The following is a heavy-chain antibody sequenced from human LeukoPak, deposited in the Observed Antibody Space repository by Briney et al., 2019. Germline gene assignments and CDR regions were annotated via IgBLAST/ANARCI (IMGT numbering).Heavy chain of an antibody. CDR1: GYTFTSYG. V-gene: IGHV1-18*01. CDR3: ARDIVVVVATPYHYGMDV. J-gene: IGHJ6*02. Sequence: ASVKVSCKASGYTFTSYGISWVRQAPGQGLEWMGWISAYNGNTNYAQKLQGRVTMTTDTSTSTAYMELRSLRSDDTAVYYCARDIVVVVATPYHYGMDVWGQGTTVTVSS. CDR2: ISAYNGNT. D-gene: IGHD2-15*01.